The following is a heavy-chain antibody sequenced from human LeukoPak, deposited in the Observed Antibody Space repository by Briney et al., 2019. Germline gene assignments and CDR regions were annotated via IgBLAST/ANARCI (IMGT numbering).Heavy chain of an antibody. V-gene: IGHV4-4*02. CDR2: IYHSGST. Sequence: SGTLSLTCAVSGGSISSSHWWSWVRQPPGKGLEWIGEIYHSGSTNYNPSLKSRVTISVDKSKNQFSLKLSPVTAADTAVYYCARDYGDPDYYFDYWGQGTLVTVSS. J-gene: IGHJ4*02. D-gene: IGHD4-17*01. CDR3: ARDYGDPDYYFDY. CDR1: GGSISSSHW.